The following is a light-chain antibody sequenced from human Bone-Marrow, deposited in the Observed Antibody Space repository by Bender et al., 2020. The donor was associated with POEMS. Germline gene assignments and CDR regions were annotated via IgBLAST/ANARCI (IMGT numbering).Light chain of an antibody. Sequence: QSALTQPASVSGSPGQSITISCTGTSNDVGGYNYVSWYQQHPGKAPQLLIYEVTNRLSGVSDRFSGSKSGNTASLTISGLQPEDEADYYCSSYTSSTTLEFGGGTKLTVL. V-gene: IGLV2-14*01. CDR3: SSYTSSTTLE. CDR1: SNDVGGYNY. J-gene: IGLJ2*01. CDR2: EVT.